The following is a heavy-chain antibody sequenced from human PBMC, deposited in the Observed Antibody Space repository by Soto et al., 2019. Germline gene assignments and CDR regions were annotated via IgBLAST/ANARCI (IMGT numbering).Heavy chain of an antibody. CDR3: ARVPAHQSSTTSNYGTEV. J-gene: IGHJ6*04. V-gene: IGHV5-51*01. CDR2: IYPGDSDT. D-gene: IGHD2-2*01. Sequence: GESLKISCKGSGYSFTSYWIGWVRQIPWKGLEWMGIIYPGDSDTRYSPSFQGQVTISADKSISTAYLQWSSLKASDTAMYYCARVPAHQSSTTSNYGTEVWGKKTTVTVSS. CDR1: GYSFTSYW.